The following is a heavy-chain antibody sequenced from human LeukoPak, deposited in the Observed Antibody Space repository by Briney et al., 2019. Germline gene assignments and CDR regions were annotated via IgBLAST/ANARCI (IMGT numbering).Heavy chain of an antibody. J-gene: IGHJ5*02. V-gene: IGHV4-30-2*01. Sequence: PSETLSLTCAVSGGSISGGGYSWSWIRQPPGKGLEWIGYIYHSGSTYYNPSLKSRVTISVDRSKNQFSLKLSSVTAADTAVYYCARALHNWFDPWGQGTLVTVSS. CDR3: ARALHNWFDP. CDR1: GGSISGGGYS. CDR2: IYHSGST.